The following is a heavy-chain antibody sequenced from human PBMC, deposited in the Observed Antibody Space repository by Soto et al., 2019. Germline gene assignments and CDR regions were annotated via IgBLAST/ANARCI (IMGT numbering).Heavy chain of an antibody. CDR1: GGSFSGYY. CDR3: ARGYGRNVDY. Sequence: QVQLQQWGAGLLKPSETLSLTCAVYGGSFSGYYWNWIRQPPGKGLEWIGEINHSGSTNYNPSLKSRVTISLDTSKNQFSLKLSSMTAADTAVYYCARGYGRNVDYWGQGTLVTVSS. V-gene: IGHV4-34*01. J-gene: IGHJ4*02. D-gene: IGHD1-1*01. CDR2: INHSGST.